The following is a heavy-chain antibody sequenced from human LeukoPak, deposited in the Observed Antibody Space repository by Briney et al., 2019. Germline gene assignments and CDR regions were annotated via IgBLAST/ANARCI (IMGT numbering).Heavy chain of an antibody. CDR3: ARDVRLRWDPYYYYGMDV. CDR2: ISSSGSTI. D-gene: IGHD4-23*01. J-gene: IGHJ6*02. Sequence: GGSLRLSCAASGFTFSSYEMNWVRQAPGRGLEWVSYISSSGSTIYYADSVKGRFTISRDNAKNSLYLQMNSLRAEDTAVYYCARDVRLRWDPYYYYGMDVWGQGTTVTVSS. V-gene: IGHV3-48*03. CDR1: GFTFSSYE.